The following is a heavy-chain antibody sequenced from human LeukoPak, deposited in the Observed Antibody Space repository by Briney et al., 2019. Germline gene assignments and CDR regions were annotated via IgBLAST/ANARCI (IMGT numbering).Heavy chain of an antibody. CDR1: GGSISSYY. Sequence: PSETLSLTCTVSGGSISSYYWSWIRQPPGKGLEWIGYIYYSGSTNYSPSLKSRVTISVDTSKNQFSLKLSSVTAADTAVYYCARGGIAVAGTFDYWGQGTLVTVSS. J-gene: IGHJ4*02. D-gene: IGHD6-19*01. CDR2: IYYSGST. V-gene: IGHV4-59*01. CDR3: ARGGIAVAGTFDY.